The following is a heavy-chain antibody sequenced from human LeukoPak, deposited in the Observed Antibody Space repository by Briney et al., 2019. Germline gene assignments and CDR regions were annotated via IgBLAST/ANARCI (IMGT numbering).Heavy chain of an antibody. CDR1: GFTFSSYG. CDR3: ARDPPFVGSVHFDY. D-gene: IGHD6-25*01. Sequence: PGGSLRLSCAVSGFTFSSYGVHWVRQAPGKGLEWVAVIWYDGSNKYYADSVKGRFNISRDNSKNSLYLQMNSLRAEDTAVYSCARDPPFVGSVHFDYWGHGTLVTVSS. CDR2: IWYDGSNK. V-gene: IGHV3-33*01. J-gene: IGHJ4*01.